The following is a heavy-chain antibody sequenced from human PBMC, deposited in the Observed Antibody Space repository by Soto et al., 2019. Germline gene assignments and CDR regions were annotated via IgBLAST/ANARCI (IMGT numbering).Heavy chain of an antibody. CDR3: AKMELPDLYYYGMDV. CDR1: GFTFSSYG. V-gene: IGHV3-30*18. Sequence: QVQLVESGGGVVQPGRSLRLSCAASGFTFSSYGMHWVRQAPAKGLEWVAVISYDGSNKYYADSVKGRFTISRDNSKNTLYLQMNSLRAEDTAVYYCAKMELPDLYYYGMDVWGQGTTVTVSS. CDR2: ISYDGSNK. J-gene: IGHJ6*02. D-gene: IGHD1-7*01.